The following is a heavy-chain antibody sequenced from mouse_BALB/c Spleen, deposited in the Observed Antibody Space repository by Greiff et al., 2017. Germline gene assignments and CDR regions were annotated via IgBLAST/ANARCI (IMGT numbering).Heavy chain of an antibody. Sequence: EVQLVESGGGLVQPGGSRKLSCAASGFTFSSFGMHWVRQAPEKGLEWVAYISSGSSTIYYADTVKGRFTISRDNPKNTLFLQMTSLRSEDTAMYYCARKGYDYDHFFDYWGQGTTLTVSS. CDR3: ARKGYDYDHFFDY. J-gene: IGHJ2*01. CDR1: GFTFSSFG. D-gene: IGHD2-4*01. CDR2: ISSGSSTI. V-gene: IGHV5-17*02.